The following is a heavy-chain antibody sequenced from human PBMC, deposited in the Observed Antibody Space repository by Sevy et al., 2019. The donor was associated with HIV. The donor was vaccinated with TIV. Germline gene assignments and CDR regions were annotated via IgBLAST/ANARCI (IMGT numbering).Heavy chain of an antibody. CDR2: ISSSSSYI. V-gene: IGHV3-21*01. D-gene: IGHD3-22*01. J-gene: IGHJ4*02. Sequence: GGCLRLYCAASGFTFSSYSMNWVRQAPGKGLEWVSSISSSSSYIYYADSVKGRFTISRDNAKNSLYLQMNSLRAEDTAVYYCARVPYYYDSKFDYWGQGTLVTVSS. CDR1: GFTFSSYS. CDR3: ARVPYYYDSKFDY.